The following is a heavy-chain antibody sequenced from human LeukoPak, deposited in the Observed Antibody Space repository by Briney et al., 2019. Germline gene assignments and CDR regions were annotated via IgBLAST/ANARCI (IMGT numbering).Heavy chain of an antibody. CDR2: IHYSGST. Sequence: SETLSLTCTVSGGSISSYYWSWIRQPPGKGLEWIGYIHYSGSTNYNPSLKSRVTISVGTSKNQFSLKLSSVTAADTAVYYCASEAGYSSSWYSHWGQGTLVTVSS. D-gene: IGHD6-13*01. J-gene: IGHJ4*02. CDR1: GGSISSYY. CDR3: ASEAGYSSSWYSH. V-gene: IGHV4-59*01.